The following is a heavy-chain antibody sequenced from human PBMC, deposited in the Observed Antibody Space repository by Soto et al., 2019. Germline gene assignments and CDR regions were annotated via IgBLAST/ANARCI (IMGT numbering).Heavy chain of an antibody. V-gene: IGHV3-21*01. CDR3: TRDQGGSYDSWFDP. CDR1: FTFSMYS. D-gene: IGHD1-26*01. Sequence: EVQVVEYGGGLVQPGGSLRLSCSFTFSMYSMNWVRQAPGKGLEWVASISSGGSYIKYADSVKGRFTISRDNAKNSVSLQMSSLRVDDTAVYYCTRDQGGSYDSWFDPWGLRTLVTVSS. J-gene: IGHJ5*02. CDR2: ISSGGSYI.